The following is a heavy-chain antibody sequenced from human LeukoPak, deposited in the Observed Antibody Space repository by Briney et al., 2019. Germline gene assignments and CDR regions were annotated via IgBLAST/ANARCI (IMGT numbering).Heavy chain of an antibody. J-gene: IGHJ6*02. CDR1: GGTFSSYA. D-gene: IGHD6-13*01. V-gene: IGHV1-69*13. Sequence: SVKVSCKASGGTFSSYAISWVRQAPGQGLEWMGGIIPIFGTANYAQKFQGRVTITADESTSTAYMELSSLRSEDTAVYYCARDARYSSSWSLYYYYGMDVWGQGTTVTVSS. CDR2: IIPIFGTA. CDR3: ARDARYSSSWSLYYYYGMDV.